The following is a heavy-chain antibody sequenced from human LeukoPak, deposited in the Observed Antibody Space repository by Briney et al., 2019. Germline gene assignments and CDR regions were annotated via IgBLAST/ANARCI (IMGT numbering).Heavy chain of an antibody. CDR1: GFTFSSYG. J-gene: IGHJ3*02. V-gene: IGHV3-33*01. D-gene: IGHD4-17*01. CDR2: IWYDGSNK. Sequence: GGSLRLSCAASGFTFSSYGMHWVRQAPGKGLEWVAVIWYDGSNKYYADSVKGRFTVSRDNSKNTVYLQMNGLRAEDTAVYYCARDPGDYVGNDAFDIWGQGTMVTVSS. CDR3: ARDPGDYVGNDAFDI.